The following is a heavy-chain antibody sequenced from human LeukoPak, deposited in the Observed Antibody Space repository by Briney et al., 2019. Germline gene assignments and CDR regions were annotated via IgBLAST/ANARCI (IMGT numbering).Heavy chain of an antibody. CDR2: IYYSGST. Sequence: SETLSLTCTVSGGSISSYYWSWIRQPPGKGLEWIGYIYYSGSTNYNPSLKSRVTISVDTSKNQFSLKLSSVTAADTAVYYCARQGRAYDYYDSSGYYPFDAFDIWGQGTMVTVSS. V-gene: IGHV4-59*08. J-gene: IGHJ3*02. D-gene: IGHD3-22*01. CDR3: ARQGRAYDYYDSSGYYPFDAFDI. CDR1: GGSISSYY.